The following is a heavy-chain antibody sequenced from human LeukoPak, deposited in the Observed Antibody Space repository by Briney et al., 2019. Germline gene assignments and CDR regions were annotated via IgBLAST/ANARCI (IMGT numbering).Heavy chain of an antibody. V-gene: IGHV3-48*04. CDR2: ISFSVNTK. J-gene: IGHJ4*02. Sequence: GGSLRLSCAASGFTISDYSMNWVRQAPGKGLEWVSYISFSVNTKYYGDSVKGRFTISRDNAKNSLYLQMNSLRTEDTAVYYCARGRGSWYGVYFDYWGQGTLVTVSS. CDR1: GFTISDYS. CDR3: ARGRGSWYGVYFDY. D-gene: IGHD6-13*01.